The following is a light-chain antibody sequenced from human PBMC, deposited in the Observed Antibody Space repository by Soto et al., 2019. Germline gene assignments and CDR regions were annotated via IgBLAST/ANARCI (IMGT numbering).Light chain of an antibody. CDR1: QSIGSW. CDR3: QPYNSYSRT. CDR2: KAS. Sequence: DIEITHSPSTLSASVGDRVTITCRASQSIGSWLAWYQQQPGKAPKLLIYKASTLESGVPSRFSGSGSETEFTLTISSLQPDDSATYYCQPYNSYSRTFGQGTKVDIK. J-gene: IGKJ1*01. V-gene: IGKV1-5*03.